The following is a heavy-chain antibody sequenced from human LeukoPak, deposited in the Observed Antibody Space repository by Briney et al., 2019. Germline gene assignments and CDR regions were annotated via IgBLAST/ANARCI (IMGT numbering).Heavy chain of an antibody. CDR1: GYTFTNYC. J-gene: IGHJ4*02. D-gene: IGHD6-13*01. CDR3: ARHPGIAAAGTN. Sequence: ASVKVSCKASGYTFTNYCISWVRQAPGQGLEWMGRIIPILGIANYAQKFQGRVTITADKSTSTAYMELSSLRSEDTAVYYCARHPGIAAAGTNWGQGTLVTVSS. V-gene: IGHV1-69*02. CDR2: IIPILGIA.